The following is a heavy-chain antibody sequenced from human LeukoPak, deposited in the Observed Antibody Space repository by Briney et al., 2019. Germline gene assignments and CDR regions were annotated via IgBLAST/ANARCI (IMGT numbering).Heavy chain of an antibody. CDR3: ARAITGTTTFDY. J-gene: IGHJ4*02. V-gene: IGHV1-46*01. Sequence: ASVKVSCKASGYTFTSYYMHWVRQAPGQGLEWMGIINPSGGSTTYAQKFQGRVTMTRDMSTSTVYMELSSLRSEDTAVYYCARAITGTTTFDYWGQGTLVTVSS. CDR2: INPSGGST. CDR1: GYTFTSYY. D-gene: IGHD1-7*01.